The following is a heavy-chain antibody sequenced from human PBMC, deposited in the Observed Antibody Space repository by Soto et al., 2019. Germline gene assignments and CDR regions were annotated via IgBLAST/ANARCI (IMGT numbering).Heavy chain of an antibody. CDR2: ISSSSSYI. J-gene: IGHJ4*02. CDR3: ARDHGWFGETTPGY. D-gene: IGHD3-10*01. CDR1: GFTFSSYS. V-gene: IGHV3-21*01. Sequence: GGSLRLSCAASGFTFSSYSMNWVRQAPGKGLEWVSSISSSSSYIYYADSVKGRFTISRDNAKNSLYLQMNSLRAEDTTVYYCARDHGWFGETTPGYWGQGTLVTVSS.